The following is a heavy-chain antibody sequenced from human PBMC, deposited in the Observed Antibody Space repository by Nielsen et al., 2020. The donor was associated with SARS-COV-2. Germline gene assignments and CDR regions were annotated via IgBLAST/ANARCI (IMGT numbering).Heavy chain of an antibody. D-gene: IGHD3-3*01. CDR1: GYTFTGYY. CDR2: TNPSGGST. V-gene: IGHV1-46*01. J-gene: IGHJ6*02. CDR3: ARDLDGITIFGVVTNYYYYYGMDV. Sequence: ASVKVSCKASGYTFTGYYMHWVRQAPGQGLEWMGITNPSGGSTSYAQKFQGRVTMTRDTSTSTVYMELSRLRSDDTAVYYCARDLDGITIFGVVTNYYYYYGMDVWGQGTTVTVSS.